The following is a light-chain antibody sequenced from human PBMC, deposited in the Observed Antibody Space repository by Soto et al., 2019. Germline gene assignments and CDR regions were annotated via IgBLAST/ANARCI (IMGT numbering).Light chain of an antibody. V-gene: IGKV3-20*01. CDR2: GAS. CDR3: QQYGSLSWT. Sequence: DIVLTQSPGTPSLSPGEIATLSFRASQSVSSNYLAWYQQKPGQAPRLLIHGASTRATGVPDRFSGSGSGTDFTLTISRLEPEDFAVYHCQQYGSLSWTFGQGTKVDIK. J-gene: IGKJ1*01. CDR1: QSVSSNY.